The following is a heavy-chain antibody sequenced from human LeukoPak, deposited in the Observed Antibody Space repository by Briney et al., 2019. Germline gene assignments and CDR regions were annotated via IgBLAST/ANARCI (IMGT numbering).Heavy chain of an antibody. V-gene: IGHV3-30*18. D-gene: IGHD4-17*01. J-gene: IGHJ4*02. CDR3: AKIPGVGDGLFDY. CDR1: GFTFRSYS. CDR2: ISYDGSYK. Sequence: GGSLRLSCAASGFTFRSYSMNWVRQAPGKGLEWVVVISYDGSYKFYSDSVKGRFTISRDNSKNTLYLQMNSLRDGDTAVYYCAKIPGVGDGLFDYWGQGTLVTVSS.